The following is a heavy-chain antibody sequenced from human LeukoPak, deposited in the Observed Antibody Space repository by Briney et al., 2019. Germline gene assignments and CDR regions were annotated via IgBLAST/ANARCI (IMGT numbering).Heavy chain of an antibody. J-gene: IGHJ3*02. CDR2: IIPILGIA. V-gene: IGHV1-69*04. Sequence: KVSCKASGGTFRSYTISWVRQAPGQGREWMGRIIPILGIANYAQKFQGRVTITADKSTSTAYMELSSLRSEDTAVYYCARDPTRAHDYGDYVNAFDIWGQGTMVTVSS. D-gene: IGHD4-17*01. CDR3: ARDPTRAHDYGDYVNAFDI. CDR1: GGTFRSYT.